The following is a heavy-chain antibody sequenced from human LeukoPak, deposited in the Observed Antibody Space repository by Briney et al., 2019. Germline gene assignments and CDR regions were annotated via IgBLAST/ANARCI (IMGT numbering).Heavy chain of an antibody. J-gene: IGHJ2*01. Sequence: SLRLSCAASGFTFSSSGMHWVRQAPGKGLEWVAIIWYDGSNKFYADSVKGRFSISRDNSKDTVYLQMNSLRAEDTAVYYCARDRGTTSSSGWYFDPWGRGTLVTVSS. D-gene: IGHD2-2*01. CDR3: ARDRGTTSSSGWYFDP. V-gene: IGHV3-33*01. CDR2: IWYDGSNK. CDR1: GFTFSSSG.